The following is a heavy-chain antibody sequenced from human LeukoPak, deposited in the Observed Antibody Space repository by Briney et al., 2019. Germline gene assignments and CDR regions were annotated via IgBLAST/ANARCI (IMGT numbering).Heavy chain of an antibody. CDR3: ARARPGSYSVY. D-gene: IGHD1-26*01. Sequence: SETLSLTCAVYGGSFSGYYWSWIRQPPGKGLEWIGEINHSGSTNYNPSLKSQVSISIDTSKNQFSLRLTSVTAADTAVYYCARARPGSYSVYWGQGTLVTVSS. CDR1: GGSFSGYY. V-gene: IGHV4-34*01. CDR2: INHSGST. J-gene: IGHJ4*02.